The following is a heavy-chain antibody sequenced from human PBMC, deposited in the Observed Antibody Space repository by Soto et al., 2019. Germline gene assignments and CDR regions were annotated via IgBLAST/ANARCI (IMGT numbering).Heavy chain of an antibody. V-gene: IGHV3-30-3*01. Sequence: GGSLRLSCAASGFTFSTYTMHWVRQAPGKGLEWVAVIPYAGNTEYYADSVKGRFTMTTDRSTSTAYMELRSLRSDDTAVYYCAREVNYAGYFDYWGQGTLVTVSS. D-gene: IGHD3-16*01. J-gene: IGHJ4*02. CDR1: GFTFSTYT. CDR3: AREVNYAGYFDY. CDR2: IPYAGNTE.